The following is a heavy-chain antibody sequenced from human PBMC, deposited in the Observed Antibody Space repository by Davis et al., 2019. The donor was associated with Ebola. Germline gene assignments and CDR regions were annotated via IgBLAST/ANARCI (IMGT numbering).Heavy chain of an antibody. Sequence: GESLKISCAASGFTFSSYWMHWVRQAPGKGLVWVSRINSDGSSTSYADSVKGRFTISRDNAKNTLYLQMNSLRAEDTAVYYCARRSGYNYGYEGMDVWGKGTTVTVSS. V-gene: IGHV3-74*01. CDR2: INSDGSST. D-gene: IGHD5-18*01. J-gene: IGHJ6*04. CDR3: ARRSGYNYGYEGMDV. CDR1: GFTFSSYW.